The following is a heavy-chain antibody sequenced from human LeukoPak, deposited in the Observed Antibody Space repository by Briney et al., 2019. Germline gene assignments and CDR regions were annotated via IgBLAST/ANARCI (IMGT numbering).Heavy chain of an antibody. CDR3: AKDRPRSIYGDYKVRANAFDI. J-gene: IGHJ3*02. D-gene: IGHD4-17*01. CDR2: ISGSGGST. Sequence: GGSLRLSCAASRFTFSSYAMSWVRQAPGKGLEWVSAISGSGGSTYYADSVKGRFTISRDNSKNTLYLQMNSLRAEDTAVYYCAKDRPRSIYGDYKVRANAFDIWGQGTMVTVSS. CDR1: RFTFSSYA. V-gene: IGHV3-23*01.